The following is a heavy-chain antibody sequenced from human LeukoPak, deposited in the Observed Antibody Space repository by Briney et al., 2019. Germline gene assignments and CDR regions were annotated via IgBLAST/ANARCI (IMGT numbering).Heavy chain of an antibody. Sequence: GGSLRLSCAASGFTFSSYSMNWVRQAPGKGLEWVSSISSSSSYIYYADSVKGRFTISRDNAKNSLYLQMNSLRAEDTAVYYCAKLVEDTAMVAGPGWSYWGQGTLVTVSS. CDR2: ISSSSSYI. CDR3: AKLVEDTAMVAGPGWSY. D-gene: IGHD5-18*01. V-gene: IGHV3-21*01. CDR1: GFTFSSYS. J-gene: IGHJ4*02.